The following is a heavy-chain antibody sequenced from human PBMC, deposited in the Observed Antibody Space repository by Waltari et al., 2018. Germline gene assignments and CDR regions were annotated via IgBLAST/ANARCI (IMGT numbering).Heavy chain of an antibody. V-gene: IGHV4-34*01. J-gene: IGHJ4*02. CDR2: FNHRVIT. Sequence: QVQLPQWGAGLLKPSETLSPTGALYGGSFSGSYWSWFRQPPGEGLGWMGEFNHRVITNYNASRKSRVTISLDTSKNQFSLKLSSVTAADTAVYYCAGVGGDASGSPRFDYGGRGTRATVSS. D-gene: IGHD3-10*01. CDR3: AGVGGDASGSPRFDY. CDR1: GGSFSGSY.